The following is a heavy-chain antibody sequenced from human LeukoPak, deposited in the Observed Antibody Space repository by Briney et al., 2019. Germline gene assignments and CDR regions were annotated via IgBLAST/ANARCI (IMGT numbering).Heavy chain of an antibody. J-gene: IGHJ4*02. CDR1: GVSISSSEW. CDR3: GKTDTYFNPIDS. V-gene: IGHV4-4*02. CDR2: IHRDGRT. Sequence: KASETLSLNCGVSGVSISSSEWWIWVRQPPGQGLEWTGEIHRDGRTRYNPSLKSRVTMSIDYSKNQFSLKVNSVTAADTAIYYCGKTDTYFNPIDSWGPGSLVTVSS. D-gene: IGHD3-10*01.